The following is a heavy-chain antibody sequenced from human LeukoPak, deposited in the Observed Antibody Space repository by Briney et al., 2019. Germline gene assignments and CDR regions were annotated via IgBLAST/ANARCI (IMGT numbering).Heavy chain of an antibody. V-gene: IGHV4-34*01. J-gene: IGHJ5*01. CDR2: INHSGST. CDR1: GGSFSGYY. D-gene: IGHD2-8*01. CDR3: VLAPNSNWFDF. Sequence: PETLSLTCAVYGGSFSGYYWSWIRQPPGKGLEWIGEINHSGSTNYNPSLKSRVTISVDTSKNQFSLKLSSVTAADTAVYYCVLAPNSNWFDFWGQGTQVTVSS.